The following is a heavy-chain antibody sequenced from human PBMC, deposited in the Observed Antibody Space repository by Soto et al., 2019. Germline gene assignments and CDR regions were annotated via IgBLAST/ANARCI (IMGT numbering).Heavy chain of an antibody. V-gene: IGHV1-69*06. Sequence: QVQLVQSGAEVKKPGSSVKVSCKASGGTFSSYPISWLRQAPGQGLEWMGGTSPIYGSGNYAQKFQGRLTMTADKSTTTAYMELSSLRSEDTAVYYCARRDSSGFYRYFDSWGQGTLVTVSS. CDR1: GGTFSSYP. CDR2: TSPIYGSG. J-gene: IGHJ4*02. CDR3: ARRDSSGFYRYFDS. D-gene: IGHD3-22*01.